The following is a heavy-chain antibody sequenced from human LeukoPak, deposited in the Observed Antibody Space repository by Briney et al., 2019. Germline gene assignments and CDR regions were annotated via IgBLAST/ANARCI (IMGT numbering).Heavy chain of an antibody. D-gene: IGHD1-26*01. CDR2: INGDGDST. J-gene: IGHJ4*02. V-gene: IGHV3-23*01. CDR1: GLTFSSYA. Sequence: PGGSLRLSCAASGLTFSSYAMSWVRQAPGKGLEWVSSINGDGDSTNYVNSVEGRFTISRDNSKNTLYLQMNSLRVEDTAVYYCAKVVDGNSDYWGQGTLVTVSS. CDR3: AKVVDGNSDY.